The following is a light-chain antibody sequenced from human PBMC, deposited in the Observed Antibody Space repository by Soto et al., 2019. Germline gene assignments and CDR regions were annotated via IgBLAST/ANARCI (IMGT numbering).Light chain of an antibody. Sequence: DIQMTQSPSSLSASVGDRVTITCRASQGISNFLAWYQQKPGKVPKLLISAASTLQSGVPSRFSGSGSGTDFTLTITSLQPEDVAXXYCQKYSSVITFGQGTRLEI. V-gene: IGKV1-27*01. CDR2: AAS. CDR1: QGISNF. J-gene: IGKJ5*01. CDR3: QKYSSVIT.